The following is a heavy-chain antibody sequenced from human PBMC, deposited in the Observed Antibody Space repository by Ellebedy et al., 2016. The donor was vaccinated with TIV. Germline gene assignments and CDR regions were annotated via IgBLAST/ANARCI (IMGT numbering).Heavy chain of an antibody. J-gene: IGHJ2*01. CDR1: GFNVNNNY. Sequence: GESLKISCVASGFNVNNNYMNWVRQAPGKGLEWVSVIYSSGGGGSAFYADSVKGRFTISRDKSKNTLYLQMNSLRVEDTAVYSCARDPRTEWGPVGGYFDLWGRGTLVSVSS. V-gene: IGHV3-53*01. D-gene: IGHD1-26*01. CDR2: IYSSGGGGSA. CDR3: ARDPRTEWGPVGGYFDL.